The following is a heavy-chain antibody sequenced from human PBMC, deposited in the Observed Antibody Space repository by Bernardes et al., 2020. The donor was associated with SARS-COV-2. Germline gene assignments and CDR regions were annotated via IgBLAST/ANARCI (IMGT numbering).Heavy chain of an antibody. CDR2: INSDGSST. Sequence: GAIRFPSAAAVFTFSSYWMHWVRPAPGKGLVWVSRINSDGSSTSYADSVKRRFTISRDNAKNTLYLQMNSLRAEDTAVYYCARDQGNYYDSSGYPRSGACDIWGQGTMATVSS. D-gene: IGHD3-22*01. CDR1: VFTFSSYW. V-gene: IGHV3-74*01. J-gene: IGHJ3*02. CDR3: ARDQGNYYDSSGYPRSGACDI.